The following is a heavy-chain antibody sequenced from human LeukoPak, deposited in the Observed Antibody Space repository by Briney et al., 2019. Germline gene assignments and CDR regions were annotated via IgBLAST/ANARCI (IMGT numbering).Heavy chain of an antibody. CDR2: INHSGTT. D-gene: IGHD2-15*01. Sequence: SETLSLTCAVYGGSFSGYYWSWIRQPPGKGLEWIGEINHSGTTNYNPSLKSRVTISVDTSKNQFSLKLNSVTAADTAVYYCARGVGGRVVVTAALPTEAGEGGSSSAATNYYYYMDVWGKGTTVTVSS. V-gene: IGHV4-34*01. CDR1: GGSFSGYY. CDR3: ARGVGGRVVVTAALPTEAGEGGSSSAATNYYYYMDV. J-gene: IGHJ6*03.